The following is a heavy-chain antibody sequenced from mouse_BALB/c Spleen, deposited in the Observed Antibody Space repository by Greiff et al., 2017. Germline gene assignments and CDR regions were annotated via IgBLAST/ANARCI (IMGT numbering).Heavy chain of an antibody. CDR1: GDSITSGY. J-gene: IGHJ4*01. CDR3: ARWATTVVAPYAMDY. Sequence: VQLKESGPSLVKPSQTLSLTCSVTGDSITSGYWNWIRKFPGNKLEYMGYISYSGSTYYNPSLKSRISITRDTSKNQYYLQLNSVTTEDTATYYCARWATTVVAPYAMDYWGQGTSVTVSS. D-gene: IGHD1-1*01. CDR2: ISYSGST. V-gene: IGHV3-8*02.